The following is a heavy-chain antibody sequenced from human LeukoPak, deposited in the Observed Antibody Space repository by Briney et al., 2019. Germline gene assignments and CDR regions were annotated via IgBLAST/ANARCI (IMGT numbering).Heavy chain of an antibody. CDR1: GYTFTGYY. D-gene: IGHD3-22*01. J-gene: IGHJ4*02. CDR3: ARAGYYYDSSGYHTDY. Sequence: ASVKVSCKASGYTFTGYYMHWVRQAPGQGLEWMGRINPNSGGTNYAQKFQGRVTMIRDTSISTAYMELSRLRSDDTAVYYCARAGYYYDSSGYHTDYWGQGTLVTVSS. V-gene: IGHV1-2*06. CDR2: INPNSGGT.